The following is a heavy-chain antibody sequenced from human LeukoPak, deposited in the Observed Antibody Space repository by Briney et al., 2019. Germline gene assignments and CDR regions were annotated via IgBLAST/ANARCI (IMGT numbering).Heavy chain of an antibody. Sequence: PSETLSLTCAVYGGSFSGYYWSWIRQPPGKGLEWIGEINHSGSANYNPSLKSRVTISVDTSKNQFSLKLRSVTAADTAVYYCARLRPGNDWFDPWGQGTLVTVSS. CDR3: ARLRPGNDWFDP. CDR1: GGSFSGYY. V-gene: IGHV4-34*01. D-gene: IGHD3-16*01. J-gene: IGHJ5*02. CDR2: INHSGSA.